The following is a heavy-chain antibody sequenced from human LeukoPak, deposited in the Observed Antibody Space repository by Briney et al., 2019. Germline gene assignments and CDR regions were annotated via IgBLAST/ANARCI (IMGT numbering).Heavy chain of an antibody. CDR3: VKDRTGTYTLDY. J-gene: IGHJ4*02. D-gene: IGHD3-10*01. CDR2: ISDDGSRQ. V-gene: IGHV3-30*18. CDR1: GFTFSNAW. Sequence: PGGSLRLSCAASGFTFSNAWMSWVRQAPGKGLEWVAFISDDGSRQHYADSVKGRFTISRDNSKNTLNLQMNSLRAEDTAVYYCVKDRTGTYTLDYWGQGTLVTVSS.